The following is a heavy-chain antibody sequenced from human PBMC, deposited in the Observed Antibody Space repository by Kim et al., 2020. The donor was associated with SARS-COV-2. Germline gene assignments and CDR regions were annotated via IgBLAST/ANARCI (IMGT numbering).Heavy chain of an antibody. V-gene: IGHV3-11*04. CDR3: ARPLIAAGGVGGFDN. Sequence: ESVKGRFNLPRDNAKNSLDLQMNSLRGEDTAVYYCARPLIAAGGVGGFDNWGQGTMVTVSS. D-gene: IGHD6-13*01. J-gene: IGHJ3*02.